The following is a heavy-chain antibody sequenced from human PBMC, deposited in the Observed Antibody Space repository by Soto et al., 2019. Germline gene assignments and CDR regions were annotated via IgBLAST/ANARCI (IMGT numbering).Heavy chain of an antibody. D-gene: IGHD1-7*01. CDR2: IYPGDSDT. J-gene: IGHJ6*04. Sequence: GESLKISCMGSGYSFTSYWIGWVRQMPGKGLEWMGIIYPGDSDTRYSPSFQGQVTISADKSISTAYLQWSSLKASDTAMYYCARQLELPDYYYYGMDVWGKGTTVTVSS. CDR3: ARQLELPDYYYYGMDV. V-gene: IGHV5-51*01. CDR1: GYSFTSYW.